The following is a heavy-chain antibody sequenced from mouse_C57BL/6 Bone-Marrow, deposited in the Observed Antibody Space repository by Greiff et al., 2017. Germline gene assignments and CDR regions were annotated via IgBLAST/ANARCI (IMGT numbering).Heavy chain of an antibody. CDR3: ARIAAYDSSPFAY. V-gene: IGHV8-8*01. CDR1: GFSLSTFGMG. CDR2: IWWDDAK. D-gene: IGHD1-1*01. Sequence: QVTLKVSGPGILQPSQTLSLTCSFSGFSLSTFGMGVGWLRQPSGKGLVWLAHIWWDDAKYYNPALKSRLTISKDTSKNQVFLKIANVDTADTATYNCARIAAYDSSPFAYWGKGTLVTVAA. J-gene: IGHJ3*01.